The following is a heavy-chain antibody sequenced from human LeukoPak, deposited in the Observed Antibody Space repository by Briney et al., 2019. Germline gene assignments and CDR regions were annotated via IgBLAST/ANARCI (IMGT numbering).Heavy chain of an antibody. D-gene: IGHD1-26*01. J-gene: IGHJ3*02. V-gene: IGHV3-53*01. CDR1: GFTVSSNY. CDR3: TRAGEVLPHDGFDI. CDR2: IYDGGTT. Sequence: GGSLRLSCAASGFTVSSNYMSWVRQAQGKGLEWVSIIYDGGTTYYADSVRGRFTISRDISKNTVYLQMNYLRVEDTAVYFCTRAGEVLPHDGFDIWGQGTMVTVSS.